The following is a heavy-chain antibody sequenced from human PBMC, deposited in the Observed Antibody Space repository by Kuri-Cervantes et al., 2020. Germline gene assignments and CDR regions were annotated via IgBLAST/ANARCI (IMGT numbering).Heavy chain of an antibody. J-gene: IGHJ4*02. CDR3: ARDWGGMVRGASLDY. Sequence: GGSLRLSCAASGITFTDYWMHWVRQAPGKGLVWVSRINSDGSTTSYADSVKGRFTISRDNAKNSLYLQMNSLRAEDTAVYYCARDWGGMVRGASLDYWGQGTLVTVSS. V-gene: IGHV3-74*01. D-gene: IGHD3-10*01. CDR1: GITFTDYW. CDR2: INSDGSTT.